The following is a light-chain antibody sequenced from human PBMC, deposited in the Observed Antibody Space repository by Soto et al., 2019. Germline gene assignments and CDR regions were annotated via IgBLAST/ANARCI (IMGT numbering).Light chain of an antibody. CDR2: EVS. CDR1: SSDVGSYNL. V-gene: IGLV2-23*02. J-gene: IGLJ1*01. CDR3: CSYAGGNTYV. Sequence: SVLTQPASVSGSPGQSITFSCTGTSSDVGSYNLVSWYQHHPAKAPKVMIYEVSKRPSGVSNRFTGSKSGNTASLTISGLQAEDEADYYCCSYAGGNTYVFGTGTKVTVL.